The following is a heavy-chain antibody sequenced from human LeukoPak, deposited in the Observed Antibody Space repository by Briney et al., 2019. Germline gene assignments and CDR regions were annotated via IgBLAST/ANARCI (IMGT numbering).Heavy chain of an antibody. J-gene: IGHJ4*02. CDR3: VRAVTTGSCWYHFDN. CDR2: RSTTKHNRCST. D-gene: IGHD6-13*01. Sequence: PGGSLTLSCAGAGFSITDHHMHWLRKAPGKGLEWVGCRSTTKHNRCSTQCAASIRGGNTISTDYSQNSLYLQLNSLKSEYTTVYYCVRAVTTGSCWYHFDNWGLGTLVTVSS. CDR1: GFSITDHH. V-gene: IGHV3-72*01.